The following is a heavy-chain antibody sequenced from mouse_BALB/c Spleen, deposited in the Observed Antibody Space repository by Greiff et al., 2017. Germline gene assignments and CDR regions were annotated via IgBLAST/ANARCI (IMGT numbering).Heavy chain of an antibody. CDR3: ARHSYGNYVNQAWFAY. V-gene: IGHV5-12-2*01. J-gene: IGHJ3*01. CDR2: ISNGGGST. Sequence: DVMLVESGGGLVQPGGSLKLSCAASGFTFSSYTMSWVRQTPEKRLEWVAYISNGGGSTYYPDTVKGRFTISRDNAKNTLYLQMSSLKSEDTAMYYCARHSYGNYVNQAWFAYWGQGTLVTVSA. D-gene: IGHD2-1*01. CDR1: GFTFSSYT.